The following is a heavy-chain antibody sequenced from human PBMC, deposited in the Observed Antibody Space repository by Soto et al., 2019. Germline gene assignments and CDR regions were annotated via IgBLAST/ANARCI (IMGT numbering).Heavy chain of an antibody. D-gene: IGHD6-13*01. CDR2: IYYSGST. CDR3: ARNRHGSSWYYY. CDR1: GGSISSYY. Sequence: QVQLQESGPGLVKPSETLSLTCTVSGGSISSYYWSWIRQPPGKGLEWIGYIYYSGSTNYNPSLKSRVTISVDTSKNQFSLKLSSVTAADTAVYYCARNRHGSSWYYYWGQGTLVTVSS. V-gene: IGHV4-59*01. J-gene: IGHJ4*02.